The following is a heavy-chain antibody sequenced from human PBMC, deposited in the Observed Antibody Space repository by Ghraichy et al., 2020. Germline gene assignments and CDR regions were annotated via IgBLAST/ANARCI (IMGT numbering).Heavy chain of an antibody. V-gene: IGHV4-31*03. D-gene: IGHD4-17*01. CDR1: GGSISSGGYY. Sequence: SQTLSLTCTVSGGSISSGGYYWSWIRQHPGKGLEWIGYIYYSGSTYYNPSLKSRVTISVDTSKNQFSLKLSSVTAADTAVYYCARGVRDGDYGLYNWFDPWGQGTLVTVSS. J-gene: IGHJ5*02. CDR2: IYYSGST. CDR3: ARGVRDGDYGLYNWFDP.